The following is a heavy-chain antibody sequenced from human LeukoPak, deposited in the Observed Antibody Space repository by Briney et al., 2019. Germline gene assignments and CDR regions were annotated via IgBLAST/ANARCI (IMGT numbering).Heavy chain of an antibody. Sequence: GRSLRLSCAASGFTFSSYGMHWVRQAPGKGLEWVAVISYDGSNKYYADSVKGRLTISRDNSKNTLYLQMNSLRAEDTAVYYCAKDTGSGWYLLSTNWFDPWGQGTLVTVSS. V-gene: IGHV3-30*18. CDR1: GFTFSSYG. J-gene: IGHJ5*02. CDR3: AKDTGSGWYLLSTNWFDP. CDR2: ISYDGSNK. D-gene: IGHD6-19*01.